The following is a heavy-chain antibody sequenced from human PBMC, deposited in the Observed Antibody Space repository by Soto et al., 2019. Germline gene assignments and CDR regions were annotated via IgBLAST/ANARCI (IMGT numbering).Heavy chain of an antibody. Sequence: PGGSLRLSCAASGFTFSSYAMRWVRQAPGKGLEWDSAISGSGGSTYYADSVKGRFTISRDNSKNTLYWQMNRLRAEDTAVYYFAKEVLYYYDSSGYYFDYWGQGSLVTVSS. V-gene: IGHV3-23*01. CDR2: ISGSGGST. CDR1: GFTFSSYA. CDR3: AKEVLYYYDSSGYYFDY. D-gene: IGHD3-22*01. J-gene: IGHJ4*02.